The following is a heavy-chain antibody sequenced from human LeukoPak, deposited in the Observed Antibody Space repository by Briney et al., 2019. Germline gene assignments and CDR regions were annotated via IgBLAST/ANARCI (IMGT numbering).Heavy chain of an antibody. D-gene: IGHD1-26*01. J-gene: IGHJ4*02. Sequence: PGGSLRLSCAASGFTFSSFEMNWVRQAPGKGLEWVSYITSSASTIYYAESVKGRFTFSRDNAKNSLFLQMNSLRAEDTAVYYCARKVLSGSRYFDYWGQGALVTVSS. CDR1: GFTFSSFE. V-gene: IGHV3-48*03. CDR2: ITSSASTI. CDR3: ARKVLSGSRYFDY.